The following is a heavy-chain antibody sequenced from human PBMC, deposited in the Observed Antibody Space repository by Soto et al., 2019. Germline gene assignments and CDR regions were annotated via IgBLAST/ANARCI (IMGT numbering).Heavy chain of an antibody. J-gene: IGHJ6*02. D-gene: IGHD6-13*01. V-gene: IGHV5-51*01. CDR2: IYPGDSDT. CDR3: ARRLAAAGNYNYYGMDV. Sequence: GESLKISCKGSGYSFTSYWIGWVRQLPGKGLEWMGIIYPGDSDTRCSPSFQGQVTISVDKSIRTAYLQWSSLKASDTAMYYCARRLAAAGNYNYYGMDVWGQGTTVTAP. CDR1: GYSFTSYW.